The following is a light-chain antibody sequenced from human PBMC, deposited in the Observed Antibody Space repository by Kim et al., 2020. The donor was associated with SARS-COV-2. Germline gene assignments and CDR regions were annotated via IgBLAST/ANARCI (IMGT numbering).Light chain of an antibody. CDR2: GKN. CDR1: SLRSYY. V-gene: IGLV3-19*01. CDR3: NSRDSSGYV. J-gene: IGLJ1*01. Sequence: SVALRQTVRITSQGDSLRSYYASWYQQKPGQAPVLVIYGKNNRPSGIPDRFSGSSSGNTASLTITGAQAEDEADYYCNSRDSSGYVFGTGTKVTVL.